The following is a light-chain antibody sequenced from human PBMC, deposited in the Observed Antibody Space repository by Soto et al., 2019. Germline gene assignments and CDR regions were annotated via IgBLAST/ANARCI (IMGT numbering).Light chain of an antibody. CDR3: QTWDTGTVV. CDR2: FDSDGTH. CDR1: CGHSNYA. J-gene: IGLJ2*01. V-gene: IGLV4-69*01. Sequence: QPVLTQSPSASPSLGAPVKLTRTLSCGHSNYAIAWHQQQPEKGPRYLMKFDSDGTHTKGDGIPDRFSGSSSGAECYLTISSLQSEDEADYYCQTWDTGTVVFGGGTKLTVL.